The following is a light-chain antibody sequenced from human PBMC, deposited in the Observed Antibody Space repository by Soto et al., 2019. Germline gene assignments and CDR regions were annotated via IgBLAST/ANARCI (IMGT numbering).Light chain of an antibody. J-gene: IGKJ4*01. Sequence: DIHMTQSPSTLSASVGDRVTITCRASQTFNTWLAWYQQKPGKAPKLLIYKTSSLQSGVPSRFSGSGSGTEFTLTFTSLQPDDFSTYYCQQYNSFPLTFGGGTKVEIK. CDR3: QQYNSFPLT. V-gene: IGKV1-5*03. CDR2: KTS. CDR1: QTFNTW.